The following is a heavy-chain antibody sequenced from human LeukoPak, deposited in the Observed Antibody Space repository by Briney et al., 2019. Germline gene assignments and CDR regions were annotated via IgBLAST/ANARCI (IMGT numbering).Heavy chain of an antibody. D-gene: IGHD3-10*01. Sequence: PSETLSLTCAVYGGSFSGYYWSWIRHPPGKGLEWIGEINHSGSTNYNPSLKSRVTISVDTSKNQFSLKLSSVTAADTAVYYCARGRWFGELFYRPGDSYFDYWGQGTLVTVSS. CDR2: INHSGST. CDR3: ARGRWFGELFYRPGDSYFDY. J-gene: IGHJ4*02. CDR1: GGSFSGYY. V-gene: IGHV4-34*01.